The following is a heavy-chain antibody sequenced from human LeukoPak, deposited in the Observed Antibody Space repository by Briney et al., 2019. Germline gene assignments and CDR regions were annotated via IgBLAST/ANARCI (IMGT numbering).Heavy chain of an antibody. Sequence: GASVKVSCKASGYTFTTYAIHWVRQAPGQRLEWMGWINAGNGNTKYSQNFQGRVTIIRDTSASTAYMELNSLRSKDTAVYYCARKGVDSGSYQTFGYWGQGTLVTVSS. V-gene: IGHV1-3*01. J-gene: IGHJ4*02. D-gene: IGHD1-26*01. CDR3: ARKGVDSGSYQTFGY. CDR2: INAGNGNT. CDR1: GYTFTTYA.